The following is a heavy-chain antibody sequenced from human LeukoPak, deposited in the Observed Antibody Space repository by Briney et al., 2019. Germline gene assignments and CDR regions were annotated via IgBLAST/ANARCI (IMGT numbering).Heavy chain of an antibody. CDR3: ARGSAPNYYDSSGYPTKTYAFDI. Sequence: SETPSLTCAVYGGSFSGYYWSWIRQPPGKGLEWIGEINHSGSTNYNPSLKSRVTISVDTSKNQFSLKLSSVTAADTAVYYCARGSAPNYYDSSGYPTKTYAFDIWGQGTMVTVSS. CDR2: INHSGST. V-gene: IGHV4-34*01. CDR1: GGSFSGYY. D-gene: IGHD3-22*01. J-gene: IGHJ3*02.